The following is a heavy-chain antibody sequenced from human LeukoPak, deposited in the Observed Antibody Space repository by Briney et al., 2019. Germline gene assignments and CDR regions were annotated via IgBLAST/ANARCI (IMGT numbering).Heavy chain of an antibody. Sequence: GGSLRLSCAASGFTFSSYAMSWVRQAPGKGLEWVSAISGSGGSTYYADSVKGRFTISRDNSKNTLYMQMNSLRAEDTAVYYCAKHRSDFLSCFHFWGQGTLVTVSS. J-gene: IGHJ4*02. D-gene: IGHD3-3*01. CDR3: AKHRSDFLSCFHF. V-gene: IGHV3-23*01. CDR2: ISGSGGST. CDR1: GFTFSSYA.